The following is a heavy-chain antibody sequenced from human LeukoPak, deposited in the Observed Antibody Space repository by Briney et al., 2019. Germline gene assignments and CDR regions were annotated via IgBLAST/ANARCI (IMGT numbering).Heavy chain of an antibody. V-gene: IGHV4-61*02. D-gene: IGHD3-22*01. Sequence: SETLSLTCTVSGGSISSGSYCWGWIRQPGGRGVEWIVRIYTSGSTNDNPWGKSRVTISVDPSKNQFSLKLSSVTAADTAVYYCARERYYYDSSGREPVWFDPWGQGTLVTVSS. CDR2: IYTSGST. CDR3: ARERYYYDSSGREPVWFDP. J-gene: IGHJ5*02. CDR1: GGSISSGSYC.